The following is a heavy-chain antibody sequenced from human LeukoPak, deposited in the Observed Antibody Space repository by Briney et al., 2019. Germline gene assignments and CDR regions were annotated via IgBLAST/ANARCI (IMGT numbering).Heavy chain of an antibody. CDR2: IYDSGST. D-gene: IGHD6-19*01. V-gene: IGHV4-59*01. CDR1: GGSISSYY. J-gene: IGHJ4*02. CDR3: AGGSGWPHFDY. Sequence: SETLSLTCTVSGGSISSYYWSWILQPPGKGLEWIGYIYDSGSTNYNPSLKSRVTISVDTSKNQFSLNLSSVTAADTAVYYCAGGSGWPHFDYWGQGALVTVSS.